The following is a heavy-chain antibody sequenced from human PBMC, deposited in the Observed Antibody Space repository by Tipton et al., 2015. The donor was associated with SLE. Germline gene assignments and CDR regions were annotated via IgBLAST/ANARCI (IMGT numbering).Heavy chain of an antibody. Sequence: TLSLTCTVSGGSITSHYWNWIRQPQGKGLEWIGYVSYSGTTSYKPSLESRVTISVDRAKNQFSLKLRSVTAADTAVYYCAGGWQDYCSGGTCYALDYWGQGKSVTVSS. V-gene: IGHV4-59*11. CDR1: GGSITSHY. CDR2: VSYSGTT. CDR3: AGGWQDYCSGGTCYALDY. D-gene: IGHD2-15*01. J-gene: IGHJ4*02.